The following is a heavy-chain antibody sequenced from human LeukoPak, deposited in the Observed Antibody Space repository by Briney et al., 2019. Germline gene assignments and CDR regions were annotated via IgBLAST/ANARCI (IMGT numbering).Heavy chain of an antibody. J-gene: IGHJ4*02. D-gene: IGHD1-26*01. V-gene: IGHV1-2*02. CDR3: ARIRSGNNYHVDY. CDR1: GYTFTDYY. Sequence: ASVTVSCKASGYTFTDYYIHWVRQAPGQGLEWVGWINPYSGATNYAQRFQGRVTMTGDTSITTAYMELSRLRSDDTAVYYCARIRSGNNYHVDYWGQGTLVTVSS. CDR2: INPYSGAT.